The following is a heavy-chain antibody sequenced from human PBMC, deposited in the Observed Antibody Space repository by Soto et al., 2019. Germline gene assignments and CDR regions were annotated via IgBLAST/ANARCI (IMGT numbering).Heavy chain of an antibody. CDR2: ISSSGSNI. Sequence: GGSLRLSCAASGFIFSDYYMSWIRQAPGKGLEWVSYISSSGSNIYYADSLKGRFTISRDNAKNSLFLQMNSLRAEDTAVYYCARIHSGPYFYYMDVWGKGTTVTVSS. CDR1: GFIFSDYY. CDR3: ARIHSGPYFYYMDV. J-gene: IGHJ6*03. D-gene: IGHD3-10*01. V-gene: IGHV3-11*01.